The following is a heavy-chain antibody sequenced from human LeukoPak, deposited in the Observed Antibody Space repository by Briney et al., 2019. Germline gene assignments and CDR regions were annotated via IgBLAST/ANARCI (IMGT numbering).Heavy chain of an antibody. J-gene: IGHJ1*01. CDR1: GFSFDDYA. Sequence: PGGSLRLSCAASGFSFDDYAMSWVRQAPGGGLEWVAGIRWNGGYTGYADSVRGRFTISRDDAENSLYLQMNSLRVEDTALYYCAKDDDWGRYKHWGQGTLVTVSS. V-gene: IGHV3-20*04. CDR3: AKDDDWGRYKH. CDR2: IRWNGGYT. D-gene: IGHD3-16*01.